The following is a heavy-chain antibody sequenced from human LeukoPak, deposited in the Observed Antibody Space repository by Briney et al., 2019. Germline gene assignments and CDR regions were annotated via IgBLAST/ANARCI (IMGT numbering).Heavy chain of an antibody. J-gene: IGHJ4*02. Sequence: GGSLRLSCAVSGLTFSRYAMSWVRQAPGKGLEWVSAISESGSGTYYADSVKGRFTISRDNSKDTLSLQMNSLRAEDTAVYYRANWNPRRVGYWGQGTLVTVSS. V-gene: IGHV3-23*01. CDR2: ISESGSGT. CDR3: ANWNPRRVGY. CDR1: GLTFSRYA. D-gene: IGHD1-1*01.